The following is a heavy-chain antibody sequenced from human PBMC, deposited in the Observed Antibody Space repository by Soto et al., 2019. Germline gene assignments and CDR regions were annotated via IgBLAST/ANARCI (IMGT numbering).Heavy chain of an antibody. D-gene: IGHD3-3*01. CDR2: IRSKANSYAT. V-gene: IGHV3-73*01. CDR1: GFTFSGSA. CDR3: TKSGYVAAFDI. J-gene: IGHJ3*02. Sequence: VQLVESGGGLVQPGGSLKLSCAASGFTFSGSAMHWVRQASGKGLEWVGRIRSKANSYATAYAASVEGRFTISRDDSQNTAYLQMNSLKTVDTAVYYCTKSGYVAAFDIWGQVTMVTVSS.